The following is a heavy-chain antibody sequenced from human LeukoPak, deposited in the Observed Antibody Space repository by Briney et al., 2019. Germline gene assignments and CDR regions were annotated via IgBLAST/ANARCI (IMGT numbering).Heavy chain of an antibody. CDR1: GDSVSSNSAA. D-gene: IGHD3-22*01. CDR3: ARDSSGYYYMGYYFDY. V-gene: IGHV6-1*01. Sequence: SQTLSLTFAISGDSVSSNSAAWNWIRQSPSRGLEWLGSTYYRSKWYNDYAVSVKSRITINPDTSKNQFSLQLNSVTPEDTAVYYCARDSSGYYYMGYYFDYWGQGTLVTVSS. J-gene: IGHJ4*02. CDR2: TYYRSKWYN.